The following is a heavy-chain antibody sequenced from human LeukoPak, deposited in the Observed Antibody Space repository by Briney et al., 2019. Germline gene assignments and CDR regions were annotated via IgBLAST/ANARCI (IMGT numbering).Heavy chain of an antibody. Sequence: ASVKVSCKVSGYTLTELSMHWVRQAPGKGLEWMGGFDPEDGETIYAQKFQGRVTMTEDTSTDTAYMELSNLRSEDTAVYYCATFGGRWLHHDYWGQGTLVTVSS. CDR1: GYTLTELS. CDR2: FDPEDGET. CDR3: ATFGGRWLHHDY. V-gene: IGHV1-24*01. D-gene: IGHD5-24*01. J-gene: IGHJ4*02.